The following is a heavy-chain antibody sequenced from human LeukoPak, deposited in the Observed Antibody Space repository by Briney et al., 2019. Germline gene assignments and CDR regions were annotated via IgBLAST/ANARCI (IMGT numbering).Heavy chain of an antibody. J-gene: IGHJ4*02. V-gene: IGHV1-8*01. CDR2: MNPRDNT. CDR1: GYTSTSPD. D-gene: IGHD2/OR15-2a*01. CDR3: AKNHDQGFLDY. Sequence: ASVKVSCKASGYTSTSPDINWVRQATGRGLEWLGWMNPRDNTGYAQKFQGRVTLTRDKSINTAYMELSSLRSEDTAVYYCAKNHDQGFLDYWGQGILVTVSS.